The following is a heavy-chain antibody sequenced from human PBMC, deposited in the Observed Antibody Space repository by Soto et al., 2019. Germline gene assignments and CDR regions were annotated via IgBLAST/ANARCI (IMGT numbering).Heavy chain of an antibody. CDR1: GYSVSSSDYY. V-gene: IGHV4-39*01. CDR3: APLSVSLSGPYGIHV. Sequence: SETLSLTCSVSGYSVSSSDYYWAWIRQPPGKGLEWIGSMLYSGLTYYNPSLKSRVTPSVDTSKNQFSVRLNSVTASDTAVYYCAPLSVSLSGPYGIHVWGQGTTVTVSS. D-gene: IGHD2-15*01. CDR2: MLYSGLT. J-gene: IGHJ6*02.